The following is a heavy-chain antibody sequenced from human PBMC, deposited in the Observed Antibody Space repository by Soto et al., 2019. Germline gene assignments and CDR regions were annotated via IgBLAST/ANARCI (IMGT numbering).Heavy chain of an antibody. V-gene: IGHV1-69*01. CDR2: VSPPFRTS. Sequence: QVQLVQSGAEVKKPGSSVKVSCKTSGVSFNNNGIGWVRQAPGHGLEWMGGVSPPFRTSNYARKFQGRISLTATASQGTVNMELRRLTSEDTAQYYCTSVIYYGSGSYSPYGMDVWGQGTTVTVSS. J-gene: IGHJ6*02. CDR1: GVSFNNNG. D-gene: IGHD3-10*01. CDR3: TSVIYYGSGSYSPYGMDV.